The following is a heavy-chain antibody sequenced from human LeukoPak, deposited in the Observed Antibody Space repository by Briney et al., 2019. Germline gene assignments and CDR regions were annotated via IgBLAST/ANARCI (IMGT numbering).Heavy chain of an antibody. Sequence: GRSLRLSCTASGFTFGDYVMSWVRQAAGKGLEWIGFIRTTAYGGTTEYAASVKGRFTISRDDSKSIAYLQMNSLKTEDTAVYYCTRGGPGDYWGQGTLVTVSS. CDR3: TRGGPGDY. CDR1: GFTFGDYV. V-gene: IGHV3-49*04. D-gene: IGHD3-10*01. CDR2: IRTTAYGGTT. J-gene: IGHJ4*02.